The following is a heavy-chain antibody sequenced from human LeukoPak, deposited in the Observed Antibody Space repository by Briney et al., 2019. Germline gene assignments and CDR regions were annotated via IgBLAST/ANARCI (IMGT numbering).Heavy chain of an antibody. V-gene: IGHV4-39*07. CDR1: GGSISSSSYY. CDR2: IYYSGST. D-gene: IGHD3-3*01. CDR3: ARDPSSSDFWSGYPQWFDP. Sequence: PSETLSLTCTVSGGSISSSSYYWGWIRQPPGKGLEWIGSIYYSGSTYYNPSLKSRVTISVDTSKNQFSLKLSSATAADTAVYYCARDPSSSDFWSGYPQWFDPWGQGALVTVSS. J-gene: IGHJ5*02.